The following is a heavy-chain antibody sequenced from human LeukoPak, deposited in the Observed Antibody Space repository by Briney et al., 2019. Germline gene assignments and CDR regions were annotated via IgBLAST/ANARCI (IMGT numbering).Heavy chain of an antibody. Sequence: SETLSLTCTVSGGSISSYYWSWIRQPPGKGLEWIGYIYYSGSTNYNPSLKSRVTISVDTSKNQFSLKLSSVTAADTAVYYCARVPPVAGPNLYYFDYWGQGTLVTVSS. J-gene: IGHJ4*02. CDR1: GGSISSYY. V-gene: IGHV4-59*12. D-gene: IGHD6-19*01. CDR2: IYYSGST. CDR3: ARVPPVAGPNLYYFDY.